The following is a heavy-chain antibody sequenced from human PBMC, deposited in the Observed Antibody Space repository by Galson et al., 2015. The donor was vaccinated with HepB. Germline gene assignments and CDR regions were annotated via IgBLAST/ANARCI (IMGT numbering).Heavy chain of an antibody. CDR2: ISAYNGNT. J-gene: IGHJ3*02. CDR1: GYTFTSYG. CDR3: ARDWVPYCGGDCYSNAFDI. D-gene: IGHD2-21*01. Sequence: SVKVSCKASGYTFTSYGISWVRQAPGQGLEWMGWISAYNGNTNYAQKLQGRVTMTTDTSTSTAYMELRSLRSDDTAVYYCARDWVPYCGGDCYSNAFDIWGQGTMVTVSS. V-gene: IGHV1-18*01.